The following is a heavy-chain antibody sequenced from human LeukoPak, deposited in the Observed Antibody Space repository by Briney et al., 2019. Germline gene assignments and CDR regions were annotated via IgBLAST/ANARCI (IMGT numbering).Heavy chain of an antibody. CDR2: INSDGSST. CDR1: GFTFSSYW. CDR3: SRGALPLD. V-gene: IGHV3-74*01. J-gene: IGHJ4*02. Sequence: GGSLRLSSEASGFTFSSYWRCWVRQAPGKGLVWVSRINSDGSSTGYADSVKGRFTISRDNAKNTLYLQMSSLRAEDAAVYYCSRGALPLDWGQRTLVTVSS.